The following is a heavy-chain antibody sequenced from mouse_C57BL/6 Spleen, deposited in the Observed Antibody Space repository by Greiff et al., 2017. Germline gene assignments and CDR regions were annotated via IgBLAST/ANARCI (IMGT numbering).Heavy chain of an antibody. Sequence: VQLKESGAELVKPGASVKLSCTASGFNIKDYYMHWVKQRTEQGLEWIGRIDPEDGETKYAPKFQGKATITADTSSNTAYLQLSSLTSEDTAVYYCARPLYYDYDRFAYWGQGTLVTVSA. J-gene: IGHJ3*01. V-gene: IGHV14-2*01. CDR2: IDPEDGET. CDR3: ARPLYYDYDRFAY. CDR1: GFNIKDYY. D-gene: IGHD2-4*01.